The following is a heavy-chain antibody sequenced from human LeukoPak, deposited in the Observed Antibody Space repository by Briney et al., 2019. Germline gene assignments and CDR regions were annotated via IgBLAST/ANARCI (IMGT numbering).Heavy chain of an antibody. CDR3: TTPVRDYYDSSGRFDY. J-gene: IGHJ4*02. CDR1: GFTFSNAW. D-gene: IGHD3-22*01. CDR2: IKNKTDGVTT. V-gene: IGHV3-15*01. Sequence: GGPLTLSCAASGFTFSNAWMIWLGQAPGKGLEWVGRIKNKTDGVTTDYAAPVKGRFTISSDDSKNTLYLKMNSLKTEDTAVYYCTTPVRDYYDSSGRFDYWGQGTLVTVSS.